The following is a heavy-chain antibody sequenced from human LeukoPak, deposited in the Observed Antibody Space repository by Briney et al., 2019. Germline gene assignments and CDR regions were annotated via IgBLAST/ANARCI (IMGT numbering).Heavy chain of an antibody. CDR2: MNPNSGNT. CDR1: GYTLTELS. Sequence: ASVKVSCKVSGYTLTELSMHWVRQATGQGLEWMGWMNPNSGNTGYAQKFQGRVTMTRNTSISTAYMELSSLRSEDTAVYYCASGYYYDSSGYLPDHYWGQGTLVTVSS. J-gene: IGHJ4*02. CDR3: ASGYYYDSSGYLPDHY. V-gene: IGHV1-8*01. D-gene: IGHD3-22*01.